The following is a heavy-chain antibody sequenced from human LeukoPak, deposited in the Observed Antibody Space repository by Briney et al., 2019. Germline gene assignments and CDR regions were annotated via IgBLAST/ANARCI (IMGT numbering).Heavy chain of an antibody. J-gene: IGHJ4*02. CDR3: ARMYSSGSPFDY. CDR2: IDWDDDK. Sequence: SGPTLVNPTQTLTLTCTFSGFSLSTSGMCVSWIRQPPGKALEWLARIDWDDDKYYITSLKTRLTISKDTSKNQVVLTMTNMDPVDTATYYCARMYSSGSPFDYWGQGTLVTVSS. CDR1: GFSLSTSGMC. V-gene: IGHV2-70*11. D-gene: IGHD3-22*01.